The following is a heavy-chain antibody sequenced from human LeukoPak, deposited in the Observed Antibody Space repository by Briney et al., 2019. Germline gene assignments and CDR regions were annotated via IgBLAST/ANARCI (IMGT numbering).Heavy chain of an antibody. CDR3: ARAQIASQVDY. V-gene: IGHV4-30-4*01. CDR1: GGSISSGDDY. CDR2: IYYSGST. J-gene: IGHJ4*02. D-gene: IGHD2-15*01. Sequence: DPSETLSLTCSVSGGSISSGDDYWSWIRQPPGEGLEWIGYIYYSGSTFYNPSLRSRVAISVDTSKNRFYLRLTSVTAADTAVYYCARAQIASQVDYWGQGTLVTVSS.